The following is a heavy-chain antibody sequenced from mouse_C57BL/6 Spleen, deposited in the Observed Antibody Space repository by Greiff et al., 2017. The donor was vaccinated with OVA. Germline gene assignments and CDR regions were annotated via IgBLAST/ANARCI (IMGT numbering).Heavy chain of an antibody. CDR3: ARSEHRCGSSYWYVDV. V-gene: IGHV1-80*01. CDR2: IYPGNGDT. J-gene: IGHJ1*03. Sequence: QVQLQQSGAELVKPGASVKISCNASGYAFSSYWMNWVKQRPGKGLEWIGLIYPGNGDTNYNGKFKGKATLTADKSSSTAYMPLSSLTSEDSAVYFCARSEHRCGSSYWYVDVWGTATTVTVAS. D-gene: IGHD1-1*01. CDR1: GYAFSSYW.